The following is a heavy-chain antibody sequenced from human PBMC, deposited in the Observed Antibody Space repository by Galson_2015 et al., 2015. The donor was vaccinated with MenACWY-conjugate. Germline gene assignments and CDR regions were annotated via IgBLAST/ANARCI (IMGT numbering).Heavy chain of an antibody. V-gene: IGHV4-38-2*02. CDR1: GYSFSSGWY. Sequence: ETLSLTCTVSGYSFSSGWYWSWIRQPPGEGLEWIASIYHTGSTYYNPSLKSRVSISIQTSNNQFSLNLNSVTAADTAMYYCARGGGIAVAGDWGQGTLVTVSS. CDR2: IYHTGST. CDR3: ARGGGIAVAGD. D-gene: IGHD6-19*01. J-gene: IGHJ4*02.